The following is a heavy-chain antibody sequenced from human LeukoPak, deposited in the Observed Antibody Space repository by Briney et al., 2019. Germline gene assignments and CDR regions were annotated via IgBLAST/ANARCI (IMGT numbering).Heavy chain of an antibody. CDR2: IYSGGST. D-gene: IGHD2-15*01. Sequence: GVSLRLSCAASGFTDSSNYTSWVRQAPGKGLEWVSVIYSGGSTYYADSVKGRFTISRDNSKNTLYLQMNSLRAEDTAVYYCARLYCSGGSCYLDYWGQGTLVTVSS. V-gene: IGHV3-53*01. J-gene: IGHJ4*02. CDR1: GFTDSSNY. CDR3: ARLYCSGGSCYLDY.